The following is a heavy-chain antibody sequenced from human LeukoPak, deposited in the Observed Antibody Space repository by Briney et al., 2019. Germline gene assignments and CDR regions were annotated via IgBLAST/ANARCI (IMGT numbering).Heavy chain of an antibody. J-gene: IGHJ5*02. CDR1: GYTFTSYD. D-gene: IGHD6-19*01. CDR3: ARSVAGTRGWFDP. CDR2: MNPNSGNT. V-gene: IGHV1-8*03. Sequence: ASVKVSCKASGYTFTSYDINWVRQATGQGLEWMGWMNPNSGNTGYAQKFQGRVTITRNTSISTAYMELSSLRSDDTAVYYCARSVAGTRGWFDPWGQGTLVTVSS.